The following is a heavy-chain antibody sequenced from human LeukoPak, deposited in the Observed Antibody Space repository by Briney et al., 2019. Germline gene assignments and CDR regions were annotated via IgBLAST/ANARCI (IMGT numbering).Heavy chain of an antibody. CDR1: GFTFSNYN. Sequence: GGSLRLSCAASGFTFSNYNMNWVRQAPGKGLEWVSYISSSSGIIYYADSVKGRFTISRDNAKNSLYLQMNSLRAEDTAVYYCARDAVSYIVASWGQGTLVTVSS. V-gene: IGHV3-48*04. D-gene: IGHD5-12*01. CDR3: ARDAVSYIVAS. J-gene: IGHJ5*02. CDR2: ISSSSGII.